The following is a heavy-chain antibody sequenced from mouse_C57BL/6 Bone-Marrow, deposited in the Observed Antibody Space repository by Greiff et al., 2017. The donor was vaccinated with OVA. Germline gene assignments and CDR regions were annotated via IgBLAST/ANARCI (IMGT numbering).Heavy chain of an antibody. V-gene: IGHV1-55*01. CDR2: IYPGSGST. D-gene: IGHD2-3*01. Sequence: QVQLQQPGAELVKPGASVKMSCKASGYTFTSYWITWVKQRPGQGLEWIGDIYPGSGSTNYNEKFKSKATLTVDTSSSTAYMQLSSLPSEDAAVYYCARPLYDGYYVGFAYWGQGTLVTVSA. CDR1: GYTFTSYW. J-gene: IGHJ3*01. CDR3: ARPLYDGYYVGFAY.